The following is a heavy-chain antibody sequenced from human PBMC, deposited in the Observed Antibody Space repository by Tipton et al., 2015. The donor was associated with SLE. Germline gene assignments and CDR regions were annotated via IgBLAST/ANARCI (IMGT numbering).Heavy chain of an antibody. J-gene: IGHJ4*02. CDR1: GGSITSHF. CDR2: MYYSGGT. V-gene: IGHV4-59*11. CDR3: ARDGYNLRPLGFDY. Sequence: TLSLTCTVSGGSITSHFWSWIRQPPGKGLEWIGYMYYSGGTNYNPSLKGRVTMSVDTSKNQFSLKLNSVTAADTAVYYCARDGYNLRPLGFDYWGQGSLVTVSS. D-gene: IGHD5-24*01.